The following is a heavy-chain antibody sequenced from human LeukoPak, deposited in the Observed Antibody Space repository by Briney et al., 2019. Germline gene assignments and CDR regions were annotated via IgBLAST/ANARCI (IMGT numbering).Heavy chain of an antibody. V-gene: IGHV4-34*01. CDR3: AREGDSSVYYDY. D-gene: IGHD3-22*01. CDR1: RGSFSGYY. Sequence: SETLSLTCAVYRGSFSGYYWSWIRQPPGKGLEWIGEIHHSGSTNYNPSLKSRVTISVDTSKNQFSLKLSSVTAADTAVYYCAREGDSSVYYDYWGQGTLVTSPQ. J-gene: IGHJ4*02. CDR2: IHHSGST.